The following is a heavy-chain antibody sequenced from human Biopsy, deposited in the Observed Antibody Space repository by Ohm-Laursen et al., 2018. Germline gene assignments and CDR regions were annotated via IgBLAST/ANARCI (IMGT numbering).Heavy chain of an antibody. V-gene: IGHV4-34*01. CDR3: ARGTNYYGSGRNRHWFDP. CDR1: GGSFSGYY. J-gene: IGHJ5*02. Sequence: SETLSLTCGVYGGSFSGYYCSWIRQPPGKGLEWIGEINDSGRTNYNPSLGSRVTFSVHTSKNQFSLKLSSVTAADTAVYYCARGTNYYGSGRNRHWFDPWGQGTQVTVSS. CDR2: INDSGRT. D-gene: IGHD3-10*01.